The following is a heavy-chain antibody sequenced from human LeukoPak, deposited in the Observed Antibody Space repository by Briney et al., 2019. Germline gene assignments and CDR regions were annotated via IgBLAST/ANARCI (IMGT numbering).Heavy chain of an antibody. Sequence: SETLSLTCAVYGGSFSGYYWRWIRQPPGKGLEWIGEINHSGRTNYNPSLKSRVTISVDTSKNQFSLKLSSVTAADTAVYYCARAQYGSGSYFFDYWGQGTLVTVSS. J-gene: IGHJ4*02. CDR2: INHSGRT. CDR3: ARAQYGSGSYFFDY. CDR1: GGSFSGYY. D-gene: IGHD3-10*01. V-gene: IGHV4-34*01.